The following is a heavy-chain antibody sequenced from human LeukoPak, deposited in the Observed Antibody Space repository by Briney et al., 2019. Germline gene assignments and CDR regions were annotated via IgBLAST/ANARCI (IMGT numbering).Heavy chain of an antibody. Sequence: GGSLRLSCAASGFIVSGNYKFWVRQAPGKGLEWVSVIYSGGYTYHADSVQGRFTISRDNSKNTVYLQMNSLRAEDTAVYYCAGQRGYWGQGTLVTVSS. V-gene: IGHV3-53*01. CDR1: GFIVSGNY. CDR3: AGQRGY. J-gene: IGHJ4*02. CDR2: IYSGGYT.